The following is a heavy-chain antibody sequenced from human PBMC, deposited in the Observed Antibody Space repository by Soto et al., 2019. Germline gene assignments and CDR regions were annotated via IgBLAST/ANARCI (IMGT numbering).Heavy chain of an antibody. D-gene: IGHD3-9*01. CDR3: ASLPRYFDWLLSPEYFQH. V-gene: IGHV3-11*03. J-gene: IGHJ1*01. Sequence: GGSLRLSCAASGFTFSDYYMSWIRQAPGKGLEWVSYISSSSSYTNYADSVKGRFTISRDNAKNSLYLQMNSLRAEDTAVYYCASLPRYFDWLLSPEYFQHWGQGTLVTVSS. CDR2: ISSSSSYT. CDR1: GFTFSDYY.